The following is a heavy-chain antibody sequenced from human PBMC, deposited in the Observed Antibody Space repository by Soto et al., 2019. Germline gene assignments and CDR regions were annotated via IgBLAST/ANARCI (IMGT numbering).Heavy chain of an antibody. CDR3: AAGGGLPRYY. Sequence: QLQLQASGSGLVKPSQTLSLTCAVSGGSISSGGYSWSWIRQPPGKGLEWIGYIYHSGSTYYNPSLKSRVTISVDRSKHQFSLKLSSVTAADTAVYYCAAGGGLPRYYWGQGTLVTVSS. CDR2: IYHSGST. D-gene: IGHD5-12*01. V-gene: IGHV4-30-2*01. CDR1: GGSISSGGYS. J-gene: IGHJ4*02.